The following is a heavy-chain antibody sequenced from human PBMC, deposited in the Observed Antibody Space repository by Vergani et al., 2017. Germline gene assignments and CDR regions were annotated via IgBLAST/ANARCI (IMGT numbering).Heavy chain of an antibody. Sequence: EVALVQSGPEMRKPGESLKISCKGSEYSFGNYWIGWVRQMPGKGLEWMGIIYPADSDTRYSPSFQGQVTIPADKSISTAFLQWDSLKASDTALDYCARHTTYTDSWGQETLVTVSS. CDR3: ARHTTYTDS. D-gene: IGHD1-1*01. CDR2: IYPADSDT. V-gene: IGHV5-51*01. CDR1: EYSFGNYW. J-gene: IGHJ4*02.